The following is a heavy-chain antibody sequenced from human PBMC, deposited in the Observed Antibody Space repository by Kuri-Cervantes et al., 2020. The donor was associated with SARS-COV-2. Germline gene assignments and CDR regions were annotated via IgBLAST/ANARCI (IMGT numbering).Heavy chain of an antibody. CDR2: IILIFGTA. Sequence: SVKVSCKASGGTFSSYAISWVRQAPGQGLEWMGGIILIFGTANYAQKFQGRVTITADESASTAYMELSSLRSEDTAVYYCARGAKITIFGRMRGFDYWGQGTLVTVSS. CDR1: GGTFSSYA. J-gene: IGHJ4*02. D-gene: IGHD3-3*01. V-gene: IGHV1-69*13. CDR3: ARGAKITIFGRMRGFDY.